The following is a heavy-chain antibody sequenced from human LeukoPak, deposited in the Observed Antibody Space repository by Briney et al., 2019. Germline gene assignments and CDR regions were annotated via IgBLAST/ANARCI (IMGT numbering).Heavy chain of an antibody. J-gene: IGHJ3*02. CDR2: IKQDGSET. Sequence: GGSLRLSCTASGFSFSYFWMTWVRQAPGKGLEWVATIKQDGSETYFADSLKGRFTISRDNAKNSLFLQMNSLRAEDTAVYYCARVSWGDAFDIWGQGTMVTVSS. D-gene: IGHD3-16*01. CDR1: GFSFSYFW. V-gene: IGHV3-7*01. CDR3: ARVSWGDAFDI.